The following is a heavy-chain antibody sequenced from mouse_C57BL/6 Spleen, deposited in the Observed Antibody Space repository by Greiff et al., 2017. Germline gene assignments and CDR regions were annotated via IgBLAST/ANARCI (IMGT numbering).Heavy chain of an antibody. CDR2: IYPGSGNT. D-gene: IGHD2-1*01. CDR1: GYTFTDYY. J-gene: IGHJ1*03. Sequence: QVQLKESGAELVRPGASVKLSCKASGYTFTDYYINWVQQRPGQGLEWIARIYPGSGNTYYNEKFKGKATLTAEKSSSTAYMQLSSLTSEDSAVYFCARYGNYWYFDVWGTGTTVTVSS. V-gene: IGHV1-76*01. CDR3: ARYGNYWYFDV.